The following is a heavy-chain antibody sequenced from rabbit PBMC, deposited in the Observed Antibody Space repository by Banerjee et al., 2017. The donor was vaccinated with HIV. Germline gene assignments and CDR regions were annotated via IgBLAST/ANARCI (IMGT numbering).Heavy chain of an antibody. J-gene: IGHJ4*01. CDR2: IYTTSGST. CDR3: ARDGGSADWGL. D-gene: IGHD2-1*01. V-gene: IGHV1S43*01. Sequence: QQQLEESGGGLVKPGGTLTLTCKASGIDFSSYYRMCWVRQAPGRGLELIACIYTTSGSTWYASWVNGRFTISKTSSTTVTLQMTSLTAADTATYFCARDGGSADWGLWGPGTLVTVS. CDR1: GIDFSSYYR.